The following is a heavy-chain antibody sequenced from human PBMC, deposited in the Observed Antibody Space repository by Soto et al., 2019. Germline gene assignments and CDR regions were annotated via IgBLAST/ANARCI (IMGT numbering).Heavy chain of an antibody. CDR3: ARLDILTAIDY. J-gene: IGHJ4*02. CDR1: GGSVRSGSYY. Sequence: ETLSLTCFVSGGSVRSGSYYASRIRQPQGKGLQWIGYIYSSGSRNYNPSLKSRVTISVDTSKNQFSLKLSSVTPADTAVYYCARLDILTAIDYWGQGTLACVSS. V-gene: IGHV4-61*01. CDR2: IYSSGSR. D-gene: IGHD3-9*01.